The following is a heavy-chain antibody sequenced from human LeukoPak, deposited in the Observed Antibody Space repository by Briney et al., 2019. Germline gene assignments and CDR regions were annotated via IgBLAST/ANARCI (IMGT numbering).Heavy chain of an antibody. D-gene: IGHD2-2*03. CDR1: GFTFSSYG. V-gene: IGHV3-30*02. Sequence: GGSLRLSCAASGFTFSSYGMHWVRQAPGKGLEWVAFIRYDGSNKYYADSVKGRFTISRDNSKNTLYLQMNSLRAEDTAVYYCAKEVLPPLDIVVVPAAGPPDYWGQGNLVTVSS. J-gene: IGHJ4*02. CDR2: IRYDGSNK. CDR3: AKEVLPPLDIVVVPAAGPPDY.